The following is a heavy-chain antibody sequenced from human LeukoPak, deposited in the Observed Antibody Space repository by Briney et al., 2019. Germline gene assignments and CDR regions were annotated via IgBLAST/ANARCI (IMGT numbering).Heavy chain of an antibody. CDR2: INHNGNVN. J-gene: IGHJ6*02. Sequence: HPGGSLRLSCVASGFTFSSYWMNWARQAPGKGLEWVASINHNGNVNYYVDSVKGRFTISRDNAKNSLYLQMSNLRAEDTAVYFCARGGGLDVWGQGATVTVSS. CDR3: ARGGGLDV. CDR1: GFTFSSYW. D-gene: IGHD3-16*01. V-gene: IGHV3-7*03.